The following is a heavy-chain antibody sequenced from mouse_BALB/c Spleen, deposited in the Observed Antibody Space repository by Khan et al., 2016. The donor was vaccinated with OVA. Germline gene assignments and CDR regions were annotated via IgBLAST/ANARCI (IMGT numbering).Heavy chain of an antibody. V-gene: IGHV5-4*02. J-gene: IGHJ3*01. D-gene: IGHD1-1*01. Sequence: EVQLVESGGGLVKPGGSLKLSCAASGFTFSDYYMYWVRQTPETRLEWVATISDGGSYTYYPDSVKGRFSISRDNAKNNLYLQMSSLKSEDTAMSCGARGGYGTLAYWGQGTLVTVSA. CDR1: GFTFSDYY. CDR2: ISDGGSYT. CDR3: ARGGYGTLAY.